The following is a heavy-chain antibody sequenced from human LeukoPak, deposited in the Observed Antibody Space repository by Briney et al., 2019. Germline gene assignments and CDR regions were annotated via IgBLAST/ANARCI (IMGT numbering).Heavy chain of an antibody. CDR1: GGTFSSYA. V-gene: IGHV1-69*01. CDR3: ARGATAGAAAAPENY. J-gene: IGHJ4*02. Sequence: GSSVKVSCKASGGTFSSYAISWVRQAPGQGLEWMGGIIPIFGTANYAQKFQGRVTITADESTSTAYMELSSLRSEDTAVYYCARGATAGAAAAPENYWGQGTLVTVSS. CDR2: IIPIFGTA. D-gene: IGHD6-13*01.